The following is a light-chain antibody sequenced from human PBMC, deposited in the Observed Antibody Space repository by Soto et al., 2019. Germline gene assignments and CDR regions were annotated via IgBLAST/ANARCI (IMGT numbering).Light chain of an antibody. CDR2: RAS. CDR1: QDIANF. V-gene: IGKV1-5*03. Sequence: DIQMTQSPTTLSASVGDRVTITCRASQDIANFLAWYQQKPGKAPKVLIYRASSLESGVPSRFSGSGYGSHFTLTISSLQPDDFATYFCQQYAADPTFGQGTTVEI. CDR3: QQYAADPT. J-gene: IGKJ2*01.